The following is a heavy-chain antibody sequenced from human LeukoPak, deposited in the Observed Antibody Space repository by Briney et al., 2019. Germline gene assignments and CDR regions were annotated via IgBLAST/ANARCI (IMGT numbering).Heavy chain of an antibody. CDR3: ARGKYYYGSGSYPQWFDP. CDR2: IYYSGST. D-gene: IGHD3-10*01. Sequence: SQTLSLTCTVSGGSISSGGYYWSWIRQHPGKGLEWIGYIYYSGSTYYNPSLKSRVTISVDTSKNQFSLKLSSVTAADTAVYYCARGKYYYGSGSYPQWFDPWGQGTLVTVSS. J-gene: IGHJ5*02. CDR1: GGSISSGGYY. V-gene: IGHV4-31*03.